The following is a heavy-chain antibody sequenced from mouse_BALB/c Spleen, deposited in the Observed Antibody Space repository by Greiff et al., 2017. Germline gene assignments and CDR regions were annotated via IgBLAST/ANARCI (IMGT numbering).Heavy chain of an antibody. J-gene: IGHJ1*01. CDR1: GFTFSSYY. CDR2: INSNGGST. CDR3: ARHGGYGNYDWYFDV. V-gene: IGHV5-6-2*01. D-gene: IGHD2-10*02. Sequence: EVKLMESGGGLVKLGGSLKLSCAASGFTFSSYYMSWVRQTPEKRLELVAAINSNGGSTYYPDTVKGRFTISRDNAKNTLYLQMSSLKSEDTALYYCARHGGYGNYDWYFDVWGAGTTVTVSS.